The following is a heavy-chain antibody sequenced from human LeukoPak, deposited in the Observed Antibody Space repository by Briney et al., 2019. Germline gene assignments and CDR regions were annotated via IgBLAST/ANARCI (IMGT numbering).Heavy chain of an antibody. D-gene: IGHD3-22*01. CDR2: ISGSGGST. CDR1: GFTFSSYA. CDR3: AKAPVGYYYDSSGERYFDY. Sequence: GGSLRLSCAASGFTFSSYAMSWVRQAPGKGVEWGSAISGSGGSTYNADSVKGRFTISRDNSKNTVYLKMNRVRPEDTALYYCAKAPVGYYYDSSGERYFDYWGQGTLVTVSS. V-gene: IGHV3-23*01. J-gene: IGHJ4*02.